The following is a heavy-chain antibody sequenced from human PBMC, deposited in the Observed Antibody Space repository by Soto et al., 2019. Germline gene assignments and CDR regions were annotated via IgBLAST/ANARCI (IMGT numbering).Heavy chain of an antibody. J-gene: IGHJ6*02. V-gene: IGHV3-53*01. Sequence: GGSLRLSCAASGFSVSGNYMSWVRQAPGKGLEWVSVIYSDGSTYYADSVKGRFTISRDNSKNMMYLQMNSLRAEDTAVYYCARDCSSTSCYTRHYGIGVWGHVTTVPASS. CDR2: IYSDGST. CDR3: ARDCSSTSCYTRHYGIGV. CDR1: GFSVSGNY. D-gene: IGHD2-2*02.